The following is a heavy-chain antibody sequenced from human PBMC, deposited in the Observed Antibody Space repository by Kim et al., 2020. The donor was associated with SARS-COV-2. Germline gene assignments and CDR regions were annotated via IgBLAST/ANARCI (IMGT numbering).Heavy chain of an antibody. D-gene: IGHD6-19*01. Sequence: SVKVSCKASGGTFSSYAISWVRQAPGQGLEWMGRIIPILGIANYAQKFQGRVTITADKSTSTAYMELSSLRSEDTAVYYCARDLDRYSSGWYAYWGQGTLVTVSS. CDR3: ARDLDRYSSGWYAY. V-gene: IGHV1-69*04. CDR1: GGTFSSYA. J-gene: IGHJ4*02. CDR2: IIPILGIA.